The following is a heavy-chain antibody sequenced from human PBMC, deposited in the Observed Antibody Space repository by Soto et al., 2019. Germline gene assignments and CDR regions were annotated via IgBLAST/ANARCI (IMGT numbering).Heavy chain of an antibody. D-gene: IGHD3-16*01. CDR3: ARVGRLFGGVYRPFDY. Sequence: QVQLQESGPGLVKPSETLSLTCTVSGGSISSYYWSWIRQPPGKGLEWIGYIYYSGSTNYNPSLKSRVTISVDTSKNQFSLKLSSVTAADTAVYYCARVGRLFGGVYRPFDYWGQGTLVTVSS. CDR2: IYYSGST. J-gene: IGHJ4*02. V-gene: IGHV4-59*01. CDR1: GGSISSYY.